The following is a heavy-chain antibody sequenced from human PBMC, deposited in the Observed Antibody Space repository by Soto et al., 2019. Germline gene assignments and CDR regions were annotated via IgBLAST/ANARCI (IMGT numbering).Heavy chain of an antibody. Sequence: PSETLSLTCTVSGGSISSGGYYWSWIRQHPGKGLEWIGYIYYSGSTYYNPSLKSRVTISVDTSKNQFSLKLSSVTAADTAVYYCARVTYYDFWSGYSNNWFDPWGQGTLVTVSS. J-gene: IGHJ5*02. V-gene: IGHV4-31*03. D-gene: IGHD3-3*01. CDR1: GGSISSGGYY. CDR2: IYYSGST. CDR3: ARVTYYDFWSGYSNNWFDP.